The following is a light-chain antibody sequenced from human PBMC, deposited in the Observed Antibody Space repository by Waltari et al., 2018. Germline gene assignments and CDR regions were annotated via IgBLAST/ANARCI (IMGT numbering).Light chain of an antibody. J-gene: IGKJ1*01. CDR1: QSLLHSNGYNY. CDR2: LGS. V-gene: IGKV2-28*01. CDR3: MQPLQTPWT. Sequence: DIVMTQSPLSLPVIPGEPASISCRSSQSLLHSNGYNYLDWYLQKPGQSPPLLIYLGSDRASGVPDRFSGSGSGTDFTLKISRVEADDVGVYYCMQPLQTPWTFGQGTKVEIK.